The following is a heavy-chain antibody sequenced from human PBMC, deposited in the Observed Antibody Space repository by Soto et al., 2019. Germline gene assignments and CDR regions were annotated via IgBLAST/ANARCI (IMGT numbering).Heavy chain of an antibody. D-gene: IGHD1-1*01. CDR2: ISNTGGTT. CDR3: AKDKTGVRGGYYYYGVDV. Sequence: GGSLRLSCAASGFPFNSYTMNWVRQAPGKGLEWVSAISNTGGTTFYADSVRGRFTISRDNSKNTLYLQMNSLRAEDTAVYFCAKDKTGVRGGYYYYGVDVWGQGTTVTVSS. J-gene: IGHJ6*02. CDR1: GFPFNSYT. V-gene: IGHV3-23*01.